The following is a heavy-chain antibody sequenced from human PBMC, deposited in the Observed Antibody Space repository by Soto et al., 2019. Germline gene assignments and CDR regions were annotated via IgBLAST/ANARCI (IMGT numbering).Heavy chain of an antibody. CDR1: GLTFKSYA. CDR3: VKRDLAY. J-gene: IGHJ4*02. Sequence: EVQLLESGGGLVQPGGSLRLSCAVSGLTFKSYAMSWVRQAPGKGLEWVSTISDSGGSTSYADSVKGRLTISRDNSMNTLYLQMDSLRVEGTAVYYCVKRDLAYWGQGTLVTVSS. V-gene: IGHV3-23*01. CDR2: ISDSGGST.